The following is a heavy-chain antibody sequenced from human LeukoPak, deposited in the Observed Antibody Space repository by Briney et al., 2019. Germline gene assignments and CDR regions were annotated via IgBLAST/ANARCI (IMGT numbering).Heavy chain of an antibody. Sequence: GGSLRLSCAASGFTFSDYYMSWIRQAPGKGLEWVANIKHDGSDSFYVDSVKGRFAISRDNSENSLYLQMHSLRVEDTAMYFCARDRRPTIYGGLDSWGQGTVVTVSS. CDR2: IKHDGSDS. CDR3: ARDRRPTIYGGLDS. J-gene: IGHJ4*02. V-gene: IGHV3-7*01. D-gene: IGHD4-17*01. CDR1: GFTFSDYY.